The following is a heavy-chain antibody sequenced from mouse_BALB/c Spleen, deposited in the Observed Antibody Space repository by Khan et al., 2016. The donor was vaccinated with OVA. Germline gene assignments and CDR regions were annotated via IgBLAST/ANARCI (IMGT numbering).Heavy chain of an antibody. J-gene: IGHJ2*01. Sequence: EVQLQQSGPELVKPGASVKMSCKASGYTFTNYVLHWVKQKPGQGLEWLGYLNPYKGGTKYNEKFTGQATLASDKSSITAYMEPRSLTSEDSAVYYCTRGNWQSYNLDYWGQGTTLTLSS. CDR1: GYTFTNYV. CDR3: TRGNWQSYNLDY. V-gene: IGHV1S136*01. CDR2: LNPYKGGT. D-gene: IGHD4-1*01.